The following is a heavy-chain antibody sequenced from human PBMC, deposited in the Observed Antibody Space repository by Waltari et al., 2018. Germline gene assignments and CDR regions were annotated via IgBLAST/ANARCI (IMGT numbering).Heavy chain of an antibody. J-gene: IGHJ5*02. D-gene: IGHD2-2*01. CDR3: ARVFMPYWFDP. CDR2: IYYSGST. V-gene: IGHV4-59*08. Sequence: VQLVESGGGLVQPGGSLRLSCAASGSTFSSYWMSWVRQAPGKGLEWIGYIYYSGSTYYNPSLKSRVTISVDTSKNQFSLKLSSVTAADTAVYYCARVFMPYWFDPWGQGTLVTVSS. CDR1: GSTFSSYW.